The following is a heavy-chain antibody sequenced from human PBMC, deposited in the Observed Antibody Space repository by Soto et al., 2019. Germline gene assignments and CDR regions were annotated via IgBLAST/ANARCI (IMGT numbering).Heavy chain of an antibody. CDR3: AASCVGCGGFNYYGMDV. V-gene: IGHV4-31*11. D-gene: IGHD2-21*01. CDR2: IYYSGST. Sequence: PSETLSLTCAVSGGSISSGGYYWSWIRQHPGKGLEWIGYIYYSGSTYYNPSLKSRVTISVDTSKNQLSLKLSSVTAADTAVYYCAASCVGCGGFNYYGMDVWGQGTTVTVS. J-gene: IGHJ6*02. CDR1: GGSISSGGYY.